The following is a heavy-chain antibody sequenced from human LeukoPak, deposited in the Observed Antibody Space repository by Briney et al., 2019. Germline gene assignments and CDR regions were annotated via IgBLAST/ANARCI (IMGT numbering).Heavy chain of an antibody. CDR2: ISSSGSTI. CDR3: AELGITMIGGV. V-gene: IGHV3-11*04. D-gene: IGHD3-10*02. Sequence: GGSLRLSCAASGLTVSSNYMSWVRQAPGKGLEWVSYISSSGSTIYYADSVKGRSTISRDNAKNSLYLQMNSLRAEDTAVYYCAELGITMIGGVWGKGTTVTISS. J-gene: IGHJ6*04. CDR1: GLTVSSNY.